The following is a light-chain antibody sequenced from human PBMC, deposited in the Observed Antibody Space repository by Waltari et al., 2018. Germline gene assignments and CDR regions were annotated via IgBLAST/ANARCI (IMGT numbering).Light chain of an antibody. Sequence: EIVMTQSPATLSVSPGERATLSCRASQSVSSNLAWYQHKPGQAPRLLIYGASTRATCSPARFSGSGSGTEFTLTISSLQSEDFAVYYCQQYNNWWTFGQGTKVEIK. CDR3: QQYNNWWT. CDR2: GAS. J-gene: IGKJ1*01. CDR1: QSVSSN. V-gene: IGKV3-15*01.